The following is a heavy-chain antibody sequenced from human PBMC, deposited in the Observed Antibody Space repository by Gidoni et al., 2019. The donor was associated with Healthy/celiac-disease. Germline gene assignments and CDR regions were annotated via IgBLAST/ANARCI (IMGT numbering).Heavy chain of an antibody. CDR3: TSDSPDY. V-gene: IGHV3-49*03. D-gene: IGHD2-15*01. CDR1: GFTFGDYA. CDR2: IRSKAYGGTT. Sequence: EVQLVESGGGLVQPGRSLRLSCTASGFTFGDYAMSWFRQAPGKGLEWVGFIRSKAYGGTTEYAASVKGRFTISRDDSKSIAYLQMNSLKTEDTAVYYCTSDSPDYWGKGTLVTVSS. J-gene: IGHJ4*02.